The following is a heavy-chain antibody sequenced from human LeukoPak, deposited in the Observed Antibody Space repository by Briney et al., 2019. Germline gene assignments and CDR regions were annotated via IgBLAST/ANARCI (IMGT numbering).Heavy chain of an antibody. CDR2: INPNSGGT. CDR3: ARAVLAHGVVATKDY. J-gene: IGHJ4*02. D-gene: IGHD5-12*01. CDR1: GYTFTGYY. Sequence: ASVKVSCKASGYTFTGYYMHWVRQAPGQGLEWMGRINPNSGGTNYAQKFQGRVTMTGDTSISTAYMELSRLRSDDTAVYYCARAVLAHGVVATKDYWGQGTLVTVSS. V-gene: IGHV1-2*06.